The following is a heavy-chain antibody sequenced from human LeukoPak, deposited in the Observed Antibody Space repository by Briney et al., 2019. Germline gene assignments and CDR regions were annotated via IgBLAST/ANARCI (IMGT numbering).Heavy chain of an antibody. J-gene: IGHJ4*02. CDR2: IIGSGVKT. Sequence: GGSLRLSCVASGFTFSKFAMTWVRQARGKGLEWASFIIGSGVKTYYADSVQGRFTISRDNSNNTVFLQMNSLRPEDTAIYYCATSTGGYSSSPFDFWGQGTRVTVSS. CDR3: ATSTGGYSSSPFDF. V-gene: IGHV3-23*01. D-gene: IGHD6-6*01. CDR1: GFTFSKFA.